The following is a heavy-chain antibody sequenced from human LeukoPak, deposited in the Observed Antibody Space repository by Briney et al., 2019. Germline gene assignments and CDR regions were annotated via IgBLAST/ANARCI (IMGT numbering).Heavy chain of an antibody. CDR1: GGSISSYY. V-gene: IGHV4-59*01. CDR3: ARGPYSSGWYYFDY. J-gene: IGHJ4*02. D-gene: IGHD6-19*01. Sequence: SETMSLTCTVSGGSISSYYWSWIRQPPGKGLEWIGYIYYSGSTNYNPSLKSRVTISVDTSKNQFSLKLSSVTAADTAVYYCARGPYSSGWYYFDYWGQGTLVTVSS. CDR2: IYYSGST.